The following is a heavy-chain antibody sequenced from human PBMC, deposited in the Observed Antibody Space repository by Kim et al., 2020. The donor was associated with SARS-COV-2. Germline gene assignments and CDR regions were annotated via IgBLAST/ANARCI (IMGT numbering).Heavy chain of an antibody. V-gene: IGHV4-31*02. J-gene: IGHJ5*02. D-gene: IGHD5-18*01. CDR3: ARARGYSYEEWFDP. Sequence: NPSLKSRVTISVDTSKNQFSLKLSSVTAADTAVYYCARARGYSYEEWFDPWGQGTLVTVSS.